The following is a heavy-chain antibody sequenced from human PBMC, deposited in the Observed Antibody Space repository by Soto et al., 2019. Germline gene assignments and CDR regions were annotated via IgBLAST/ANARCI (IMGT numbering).Heavy chain of an antibody. D-gene: IGHD6-6*01. CDR3: ARAGEYSSSSFDY. V-gene: IGHV3-21*01. J-gene: IGHJ4*02. Sequence: GGSLRLSCAASGFTFSSYSMNWVRQAPGKGLEWVSSISSSSYIYYADSVKGRFTISRDNAKNSLYLQMNSLRAEDTAVYYCARAGEYSSSSFDYWGQGTLVTVSS. CDR1: GFTFSSYS. CDR2: ISSSSYI.